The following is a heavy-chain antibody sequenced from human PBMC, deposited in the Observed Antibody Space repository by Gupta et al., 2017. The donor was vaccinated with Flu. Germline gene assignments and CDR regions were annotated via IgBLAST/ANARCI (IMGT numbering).Heavy chain of an antibody. CDR2: IYPRNSDT. CDR1: GYFFIAYW. D-gene: IGHD1-1*01. J-gene: IGHJ4*02. CDR3: VRRGTGLFDY. Sequence: EVQLVQSGAEVKKPGEYLMLSCKTSGYFFIAYWIAWVRQRPGKGLEWMGIIYPRNSDTKYSPSFQGQVTISVDRSTSTTYLQWSRLRASDGGMYYCVRRGTGLFDYWGQGTPVTVSS. V-gene: IGHV5-51*01.